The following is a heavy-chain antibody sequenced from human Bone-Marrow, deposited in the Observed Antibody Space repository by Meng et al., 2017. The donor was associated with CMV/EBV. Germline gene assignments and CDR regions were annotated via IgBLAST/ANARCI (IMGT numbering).Heavy chain of an antibody. V-gene: IGHV1-2*02. D-gene: IGHD3-3*01. J-gene: IGHJ5*02. CDR1: GYTFTGYY. Sequence: ASVQVSCKASGYTFTGYYMHWVRQAPGQGLEWMGWINPNSGGTNYAQKFQGRVTMTRDTSISTAYMELSRLRSDDTAVYYCARDPIFGVVPANWFDPWGQGTLVTVSS. CDR2: INPNSGGT. CDR3: ARDPIFGVVPANWFDP.